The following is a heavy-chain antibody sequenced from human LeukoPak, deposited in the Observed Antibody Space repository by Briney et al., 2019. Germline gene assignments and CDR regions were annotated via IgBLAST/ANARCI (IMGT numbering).Heavy chain of an antibody. D-gene: IGHD5-18*01. Sequence: GGSLRLSCAASGFTFSSYAMHWVRQAPGKGLEWVAVISYDGSNKYYAGSVKGRFTISRDNSKNTLYLQMNSLRAEDTAVYYCARAPVQLWPFGYYYYMDVWGKGTTVTVSS. J-gene: IGHJ6*03. CDR2: ISYDGSNK. CDR3: ARAPVQLWPFGYYYYMDV. CDR1: GFTFSSYA. V-gene: IGHV3-30-3*01.